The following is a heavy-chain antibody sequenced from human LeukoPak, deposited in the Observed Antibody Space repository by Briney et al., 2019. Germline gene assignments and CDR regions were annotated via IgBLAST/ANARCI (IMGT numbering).Heavy chain of an antibody. Sequence: ASVKVSCKASGYTFNKHGITWVRQAPGQGLEWMGWISAYNGDTKYSQNFQGRVTLLTDTSASSAYMELKSLRSDDTAVYYCARDPSNTSGWSPYFDYWGQGALVTVSS. D-gene: IGHD6-19*01. CDR2: ISAYNGDT. CDR3: ARDPSNTSGWSPYFDY. V-gene: IGHV1-18*04. J-gene: IGHJ4*02. CDR1: GYTFNKHG.